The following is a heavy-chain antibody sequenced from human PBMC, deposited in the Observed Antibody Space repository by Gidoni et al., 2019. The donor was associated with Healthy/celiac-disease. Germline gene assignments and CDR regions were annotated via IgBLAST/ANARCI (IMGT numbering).Heavy chain of an antibody. CDR2: ISGSGGST. Sequence: EVQLLESGGGLVQPGGSLRLPCAPPGFPVSSYPMSWFLQAPGKGLEWVSAISGSGGSTYYADSVKGRFTISRDNSKNTLYLQMNSLRAEDTAVYYCAKAPDIVVVPAAIVFYFDYWGQGTLVTVSS. CDR3: AKAPDIVVVPAAIVFYFDY. CDR1: GFPVSSYP. V-gene: IGHV3-23*01. J-gene: IGHJ4*02. D-gene: IGHD2-2*01.